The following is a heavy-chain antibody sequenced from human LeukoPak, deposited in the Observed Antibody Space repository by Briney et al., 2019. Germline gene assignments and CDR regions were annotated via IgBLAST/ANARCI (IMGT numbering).Heavy chain of an antibody. Sequence: PSETLSLTCTVSGGSISSGSYYWSWIRQPAGKGLEWIGRIYTSGSTNYNPSLKSRVTISVDTSKNQFSLKLSSVTAADTAVYYCAREIWGSGSYPQVWFDPWGQGTLVTVSS. CDR2: IYTSGST. CDR1: GGSISSGSYY. D-gene: IGHD3-10*01. J-gene: IGHJ5*02. V-gene: IGHV4-61*02. CDR3: AREIWGSGSYPQVWFDP.